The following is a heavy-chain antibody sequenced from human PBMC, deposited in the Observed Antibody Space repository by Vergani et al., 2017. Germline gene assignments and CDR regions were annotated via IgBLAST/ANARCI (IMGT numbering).Heavy chain of an antibody. Sequence: QVQLQQWGAGLLKPSETLSLTCAVYGGSFSGYYWSWIRQPPGKGLEWIGEINHSGSTNYNPSLKSRVTISVDTSKNQFSLKLSSVTAADTAVYYCARLSLEVSASGWVDYWGQGTLVTVSS. D-gene: IGHD1-1*01. CDR3: ARLSLEVSASGWVDY. CDR1: GGSFSGYY. J-gene: IGHJ4*02. CDR2: INHSGST. V-gene: IGHV4-34*01.